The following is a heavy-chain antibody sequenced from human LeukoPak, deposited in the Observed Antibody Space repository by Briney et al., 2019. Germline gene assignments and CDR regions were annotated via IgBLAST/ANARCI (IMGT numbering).Heavy chain of an antibody. J-gene: IGHJ4*02. D-gene: IGHD3-10*01. Sequence: ASVKVSCKASGYTFTGYYMHWVRQAPGQGLEWMGWINPNSGGTNYAQKFQGRVTMTRDTSISTAYMELSRLRSEDTAVYYCARDYYGSGSYWEVWGQGTLVTVSS. CDR1: GYTFTGYY. V-gene: IGHV1-2*02. CDR3: ARDYYGSGSYWEV. CDR2: INPNSGGT.